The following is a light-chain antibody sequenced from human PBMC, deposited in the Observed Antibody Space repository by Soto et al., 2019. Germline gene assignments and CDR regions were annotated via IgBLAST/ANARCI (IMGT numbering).Light chain of an antibody. J-gene: IGKJ5*01. V-gene: IGKV3D-15*01. Sequence: IVLTESLGTVSFSVFGGSILSCRASQSVSSTYLAWYQQKPGQAPRLLIYGASTMATGIPARFRGSGSGTEFTLTISRLQSEYFEVYYRQQYKNWPITFGQGTRLEIK. CDR2: GAS. CDR3: QQYKNWPIT. CDR1: QSVSSTY.